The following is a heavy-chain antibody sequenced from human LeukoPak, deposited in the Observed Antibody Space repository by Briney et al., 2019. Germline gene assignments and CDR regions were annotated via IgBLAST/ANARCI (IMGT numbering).Heavy chain of an antibody. Sequence: ASVKVSCKASGYTFTGYYIHWVRQAPGQGLEWMGWLSPNGGGTNYAQKFQGRVTMTRDTSISTAYMELTSLGSDDTAVYYGARDNPFRSDWSPLDVWGEGTTVTVSS. D-gene: IGHD3-3*01. CDR1: GYTFTGYY. J-gene: IGHJ6*04. CDR3: ARDNPFRSDWSPLDV. V-gene: IGHV1-2*02. CDR2: LSPNGGGT.